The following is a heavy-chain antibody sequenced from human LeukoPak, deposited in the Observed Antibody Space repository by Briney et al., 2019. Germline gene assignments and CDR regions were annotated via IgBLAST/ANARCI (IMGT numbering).Heavy chain of an antibody. J-gene: IGHJ6*03. CDR2: ITAGADSI. CDR3: AKDSGIYVRDYWYYYMDV. D-gene: IGHD3-10*02. CDR1: GFTLSNYA. V-gene: IGHV3-23*01. Sequence: GGSLRLSCVGSGFTLSNYAMNWVRQAPGRGLEWVSIITAGADSIHYADSVKGRFTISRDNSKNTVFLQMNSLRAEDTAIYYCAKDSGIYVRDYWYYYMDVWGKGTTVTVSS.